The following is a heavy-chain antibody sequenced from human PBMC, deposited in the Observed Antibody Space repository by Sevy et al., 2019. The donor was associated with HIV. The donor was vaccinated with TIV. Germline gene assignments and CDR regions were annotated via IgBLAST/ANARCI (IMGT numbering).Heavy chain of an antibody. CDR3: AREGVDSRRAMDY. J-gene: IGHJ4*02. CDR2: ISYDGSNK. V-gene: IGHV3-30-3*01. CDR1: GLTFSSYA. D-gene: IGHD5-12*01. Sequence: GGSLRLSCAASGLTFSSYAMHWVRQAPGKGLEWVALISYDGSNKYYADSVKGRFTISRDNSKNTLYLQMNSLRAEDTAVYYCAREGVDSRRAMDYWGQGTLVTVSS.